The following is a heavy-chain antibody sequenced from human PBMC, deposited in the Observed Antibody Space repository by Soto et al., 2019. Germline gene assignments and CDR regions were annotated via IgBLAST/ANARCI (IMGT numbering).Heavy chain of an antibody. CDR1: GGSFSNHY. CDR2: IYYNGNT. D-gene: IGHD7-27*01. CDR3: TRANWYSEY. J-gene: IGHJ4*02. V-gene: IGHV4-59*11. Sequence: QVQLQESCPGLVKPSETLSLTCTVSGGSFSNHYWSWIRQPPGKGLVWIGSIYYNGNTNYTPPLKSRVNMSVDTSKNQISLKLSSVTAADTAVYYCTRANWYSEYWGQGTLVTVSS.